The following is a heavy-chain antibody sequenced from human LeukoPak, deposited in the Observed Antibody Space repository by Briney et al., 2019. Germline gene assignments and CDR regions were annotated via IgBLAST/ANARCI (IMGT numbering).Heavy chain of an antibody. CDR1: GYTFSGYY. V-gene: IGHV1-46*01. CDR2: INPSGGST. CDR3: ARTKTYYDYVWGSYRYEGFDY. J-gene: IGHJ4*02. Sequence: ASVKVSCKASGYTFSGYYMHWVRQAPGQGLEWMGIINPSGGSTSYAQKFQGRVTMTTDTSTSTAYMELRSLRSDDTAVYYCARTKTYYDYVWGSYRYEGFDYWGQGTLVTVSS. D-gene: IGHD3-16*02.